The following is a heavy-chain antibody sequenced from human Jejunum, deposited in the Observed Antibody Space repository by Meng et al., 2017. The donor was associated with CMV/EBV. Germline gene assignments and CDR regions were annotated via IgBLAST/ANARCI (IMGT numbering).Heavy chain of an antibody. CDR3: AEGIASRL. CDR2: IRQDGSEK. Sequence: LSLSASGFNFTLFSMSWVRQAPGKGLEWVASIRQDGSEKYYVDFVKGRFTISRDNAKNSLYLQMNSLRVEDTAMYYCAEGIASRLRGQGTMVTVSS. V-gene: IGHV3-7*01. J-gene: IGHJ4*02. D-gene: IGHD6-6*01. CDR1: GFNFTLFS.